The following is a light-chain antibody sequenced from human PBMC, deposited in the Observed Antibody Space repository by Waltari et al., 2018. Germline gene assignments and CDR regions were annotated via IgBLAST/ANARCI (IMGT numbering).Light chain of an antibody. V-gene: IGKV1D-13*01. Sequence: AIQMTQSPYPLSASVGDRVTITCRASQSISNSLAWYQQKPGDPPKLLIYNASSLQSGVPSRFSGSRSGTDFTLTISSLQSDDSATYYCQQYSNYPVLTFGEGTQLEIK. CDR3: QQYSNYPVLT. CDR2: NAS. J-gene: IGKJ5*01. CDR1: QSISNS.